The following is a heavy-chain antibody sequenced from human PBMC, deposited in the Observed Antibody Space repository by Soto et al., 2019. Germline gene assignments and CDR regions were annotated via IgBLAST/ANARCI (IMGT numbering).Heavy chain of an antibody. CDR3: ARGWETVGTTTPFAY. J-gene: IGHJ4*02. V-gene: IGHV1-69*06. Sequence: GASVKVSCKASGGTFSNYAINWVRQAPGQGLEWMGGIIPLFGTPNYAQKFQGRVTFTAHKSTSTAYKELRSLRSDDTAVYYCARGWETVGTTTPFAYWGQGTLVTVSS. CDR2: IIPLFGTP. CDR1: GGTFSNYA. D-gene: IGHD1-26*01.